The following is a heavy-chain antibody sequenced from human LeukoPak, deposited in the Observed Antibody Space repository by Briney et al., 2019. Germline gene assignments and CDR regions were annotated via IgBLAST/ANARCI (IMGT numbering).Heavy chain of an antibody. CDR3: ARGGYSYGYASRGVGYFDY. Sequence: GGSLRLSCAASGFTFSSYSMNWVRQAPGKGLEWVSSISSSSSYIYYADSVKGRFTISRDNAKNSLYLQMNSLRAEDTAVYYCARGGYSYGYASRGVGYFDYWGQGTLVTVSS. CDR2: ISSSSSYI. J-gene: IGHJ4*02. D-gene: IGHD5-18*01. V-gene: IGHV3-21*01. CDR1: GFTFSSYS.